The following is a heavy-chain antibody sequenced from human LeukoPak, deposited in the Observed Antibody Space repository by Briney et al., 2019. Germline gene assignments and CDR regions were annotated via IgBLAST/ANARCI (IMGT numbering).Heavy chain of an antibody. CDR2: ISGSGGST. J-gene: IGHJ5*01. CDR1: GFTFSSYA. Sequence: GGSLRLSCAASGFTFSSYAMSWVRQAPGKGLEWVSGISGSGGSTDYADSVKGRVTISRDNSKNTLYLQMTSLRAEDTAVYYCAKDSDELIAATYNWFDSWGQGTLVTVSS. CDR3: AKDSDELIAATYNWFDS. V-gene: IGHV3-23*01. D-gene: IGHD6-13*01.